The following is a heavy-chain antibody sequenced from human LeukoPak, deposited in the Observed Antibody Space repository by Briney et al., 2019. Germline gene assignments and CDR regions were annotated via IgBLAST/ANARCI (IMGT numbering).Heavy chain of an antibody. CDR1: GFTFSSYA. J-gene: IGHJ4*02. CDR3: ARDSSSWYLDY. CDR2: ISYDGSNK. D-gene: IGHD6-13*01. Sequence: AGGSLRLSCAASGFTFSSYAMHWVRQAPGKGLEWVAVISYDGSNKYYADSVKGRFTISRDNSKNTLYLQMNSLRAEDTAVYYCARDSSSWYLDYWGQGTLVTVSS. V-gene: IGHV3-30-3*01.